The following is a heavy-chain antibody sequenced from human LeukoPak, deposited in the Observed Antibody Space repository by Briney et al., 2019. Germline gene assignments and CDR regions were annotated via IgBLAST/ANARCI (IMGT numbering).Heavy chain of an antibody. CDR3: ARRLDDSYFDS. J-gene: IGHJ4*02. V-gene: IGHV4-61*02. D-gene: IGHD3-3*01. CDR1: GGSISSGSYY. Sequence: SQTLSLTCTVSGGSISSGSYYWSWIRQPAGKGLEWIGRIYTSGSTNYNPSLKSRVTISVDTSKNQFSLKLSSVTAADTAVYYCARRLDDSYFDSWGQGILVTVSS. CDR2: IYTSGST.